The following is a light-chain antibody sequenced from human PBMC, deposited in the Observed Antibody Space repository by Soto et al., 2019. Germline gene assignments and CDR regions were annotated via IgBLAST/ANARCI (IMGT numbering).Light chain of an antibody. J-gene: IGLJ1*01. V-gene: IGLV2-14*01. Sequence: QSVLTQPASVSGSPGQSITISCSGASSDVGSYNYVSWYQQHPGKAPKLMIYAVSNRPSGVSNRFSGSKSGNTASLTISGLQAEDEGDYYCSSYTNRNTLVLGTGTKLTVL. CDR3: SSYTNRNTLV. CDR1: SSDVGSYNY. CDR2: AVS.